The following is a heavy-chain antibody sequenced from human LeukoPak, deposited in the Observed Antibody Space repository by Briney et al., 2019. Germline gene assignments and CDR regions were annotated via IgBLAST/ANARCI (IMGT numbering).Heavy chain of an antibody. CDR3: ARDPLRTYYDFWSGYSHYAFDI. Sequence: ASVKVSCKASGYTFTSYVISWVRQAPGQGLEWMGWISAYNGNTNYAQKLQGRVTMTTDTSTSTAYMELRSLRSDDTAVYYCARDPLRTYYDFWSGYSHYAFDIWGQGTMVTVSS. D-gene: IGHD3-3*01. J-gene: IGHJ3*02. CDR1: GYTFTSYV. V-gene: IGHV1-18*01. CDR2: ISAYNGNT.